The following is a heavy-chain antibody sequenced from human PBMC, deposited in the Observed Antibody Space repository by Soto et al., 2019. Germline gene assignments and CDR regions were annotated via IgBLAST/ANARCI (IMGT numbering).Heavy chain of an antibody. CDR3: ARDYYDSSGYSADFDY. J-gene: IGHJ4*02. CDR1: GLPFSSYS. CDR2: ISSSSSTI. D-gene: IGHD3-22*01. V-gene: IGHV3-48*01. Sequence: GGSLRLSCAASGLPFSSYSMNWVRQAPGKGLEWVSYISSSSSTIYYADTVKGRFTISRDNAKNSLYLQMNSLRAEDTAVYYCARDYYDSSGYSADFDYWGQGTLVTSPQ.